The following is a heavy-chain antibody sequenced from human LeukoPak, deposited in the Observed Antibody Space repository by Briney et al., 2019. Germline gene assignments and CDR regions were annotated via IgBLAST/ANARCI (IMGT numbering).Heavy chain of an antibody. CDR3: ARAGFFYDTSGYNDAFDI. CDR2: IFYTGST. CDR1: GGSIGSYY. D-gene: IGHD3-22*01. V-gene: IGHV4-59*01. J-gene: IGHJ3*02. Sequence: SETLSLTCTVSGGSIGSYYWSWIRQPPEKGLEWIGYIFYTGSTNYNSSLKSRVTISIDTSKNQFSLKLSSVTAADTAVYHCARAGFFYDTSGYNDAFDIWGQGTMVTVSS.